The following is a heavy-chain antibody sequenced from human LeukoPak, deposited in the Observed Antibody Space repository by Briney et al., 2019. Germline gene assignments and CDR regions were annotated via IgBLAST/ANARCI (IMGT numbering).Heavy chain of an antibody. D-gene: IGHD3-10*01. Sequence: GGSLRLSCAASGFTITNYWMHWVRQAPGKGLVWVSRISSNCTTTNYADSVRGRFTISRDNAKNTLYLQMNSRRAEHTAIYYSVVIILGWGQGTLVTLSS. CDR3: VVIILG. CDR1: GFTITNYW. CDR2: ISSNCTTT. J-gene: IGHJ4*02. V-gene: IGHV3-74*01.